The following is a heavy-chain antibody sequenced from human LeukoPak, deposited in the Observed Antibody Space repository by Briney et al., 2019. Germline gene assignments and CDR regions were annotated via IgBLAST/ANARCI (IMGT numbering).Heavy chain of an antibody. V-gene: IGHV3-23*01. CDR3: AIEQFLPYFDRNGYYFDH. Sequence: GGSLRLSCAASGFTFSSYAMNWVRQAPGKGLEWVSGIRGSGDTTYYADSVKGRRFTISRDNSKNTLYLQMNSERAEHTALYYCAIEQFLPYFDRNGYYFDHWGQGTLVTVSS. J-gene: IGHJ4*02. CDR2: IRGSGDTT. CDR1: GFTFSSYA. D-gene: IGHD3-9*01.